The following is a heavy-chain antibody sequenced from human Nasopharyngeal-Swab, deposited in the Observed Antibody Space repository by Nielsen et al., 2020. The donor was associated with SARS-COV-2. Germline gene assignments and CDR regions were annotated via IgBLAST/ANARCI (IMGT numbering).Heavy chain of an antibody. D-gene: IGHD6-13*01. Sequence: WIRQPPGKGLEWIGEIYHSGSTNYNPSLKSRVTISVDTSKNQFSLKLSSVTAADTAVYYCARGPTQRLVRDYWGQGTLVTVSS. CDR3: ARGPTQRLVRDY. CDR2: IYHSGST. V-gene: IGHV4-34*01. J-gene: IGHJ4*02.